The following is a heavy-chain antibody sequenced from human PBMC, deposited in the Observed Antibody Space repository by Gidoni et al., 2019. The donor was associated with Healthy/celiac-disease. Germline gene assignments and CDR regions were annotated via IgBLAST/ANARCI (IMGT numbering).Heavy chain of an antibody. D-gene: IGHD2-15*01. CDR2: IWYDGSNK. V-gene: IGHV3-33*01. Sequence: QVQLVESGGGVVQPGRSLGLSVAASGFTFSSYGMHWVRQAPGKGLEWVAVIWYDGSNKYYADSVKGRFTISRDNSKNTLYLQMNSLRAEDTAVYYCARDYCSGGSCYVDYWGQGTLVTVSS. CDR1: GFTFSSYG. J-gene: IGHJ4*02. CDR3: ARDYCSGGSCYVDY.